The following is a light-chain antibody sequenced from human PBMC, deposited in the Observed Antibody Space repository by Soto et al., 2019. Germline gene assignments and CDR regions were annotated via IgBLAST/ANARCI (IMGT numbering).Light chain of an antibody. CDR3: QQYGSSPST. V-gene: IGKV3-20*01. J-gene: IGKJ1*01. CDR2: GAT. Sequence: RARRTISISQGESATLTCRSSQRVTSNLAWYQHKPGQAHRLLIYGATSRATGIPDRFSGSGSGTDFTLTISRLEPEDLAVYYCQQYGSSPSTFGQGTKVEIK. CDR1: QRVTSN.